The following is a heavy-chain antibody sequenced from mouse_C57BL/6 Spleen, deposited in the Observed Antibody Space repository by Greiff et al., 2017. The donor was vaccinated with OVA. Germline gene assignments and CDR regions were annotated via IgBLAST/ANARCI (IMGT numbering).Heavy chain of an antibody. D-gene: IGHD1-1*01. Sequence: EVKLMESGGGLVQPGGSLSLSCAASGFTFTDYYMSWVRQPPGKALEWLGFIRNKANGYTTEYSASVKGRFTISRDNSQSILYLQMNALRAEDSATYYCARYRDYYGSLAYWGQGTLVTVSA. CDR2: IRNKANGYTT. CDR1: GFTFTDYY. J-gene: IGHJ3*01. CDR3: ARYRDYYGSLAY. V-gene: IGHV7-3*01.